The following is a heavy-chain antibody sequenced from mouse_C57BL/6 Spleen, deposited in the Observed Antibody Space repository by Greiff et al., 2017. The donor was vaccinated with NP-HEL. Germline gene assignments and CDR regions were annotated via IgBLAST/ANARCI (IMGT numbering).Heavy chain of an antibody. CDR3: AREKWLLDERAMDY. Sequence: VQLQQSGAELVKPGASVKLSCTASGFNINDYYMHWVKQRHEQGLEWIGRIDPEDGETKYDPKFKGKATLTADTSSNTAYLQLSSLTAEDTAVYYRAREKWLLDERAMDYWGQGTSVTVSS. J-gene: IGHJ4*01. CDR2: IDPEDGET. D-gene: IGHD2-3*01. V-gene: IGHV14-2*01. CDR1: GFNINDYY.